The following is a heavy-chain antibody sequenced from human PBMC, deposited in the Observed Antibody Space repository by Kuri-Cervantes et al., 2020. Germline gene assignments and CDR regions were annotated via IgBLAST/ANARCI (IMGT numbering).Heavy chain of an antibody. Sequence: ASVKVSCKASGYTFTSYGISWVRQAPGQGLEWMGWINPNSGGTNYAQKFQGRVTMTTDTSTSTAYMELRSLRSDDTAVYYCARAPEYSSGWYPGSTFLEDNGMDVWGQGTTVTVSS. CDR3: ARAPEYSSGWYPGSTFLEDNGMDV. V-gene: IGHV1-18*01. J-gene: IGHJ6*02. CDR1: GYTFTSYG. D-gene: IGHD6-19*01. CDR2: INPNSGGT.